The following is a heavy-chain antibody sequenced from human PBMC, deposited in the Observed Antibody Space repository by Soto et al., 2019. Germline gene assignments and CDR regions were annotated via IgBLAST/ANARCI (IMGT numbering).Heavy chain of an antibody. J-gene: IGHJ4*02. V-gene: IGHV3-21*04. D-gene: IGHD3-9*01. CDR3: AKSRLRYFDWPDY. CDR2: ISGGSRNT. CDR1: GFTFSSYG. Sequence: GGSLRLSCAASGFTFSSYGMHWVRQAPGKGLEWVSYISGGSRNTNYADSVKGRFTISRDNAKNSLYLQMNSLRAEDTAVYYCAKSRLRYFDWPDYWGQGTLVTVSS.